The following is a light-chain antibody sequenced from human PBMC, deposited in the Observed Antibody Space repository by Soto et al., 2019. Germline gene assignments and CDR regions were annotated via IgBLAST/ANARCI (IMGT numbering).Light chain of an antibody. CDR1: QSVSSY. CDR3: QQRSNWPSIS. V-gene: IGKV3-11*01. CDR2: DTS. J-gene: IGKJ5*01. Sequence: EIVLTQSPATLSLSQVERATLSCRTSQSVSSYLAWYQQKPGQAPRLLIYDTSNRATGIPARFSGSGSGTDFTLTISGLESEDSAIYYCQQRSNWPSISFGQGTRLEIK.